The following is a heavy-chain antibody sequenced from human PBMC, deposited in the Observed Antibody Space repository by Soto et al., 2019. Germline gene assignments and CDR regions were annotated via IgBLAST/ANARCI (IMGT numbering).Heavy chain of an antibody. CDR2: ISSSSSYI. D-gene: IGHD3-10*01. J-gene: IGHJ4*02. CDR1: GFTFTNAW. V-gene: IGHV3-21*01. CDR3: ARGFGEPSDY. Sequence: PGGSLRLSCAASGFTFTNAWMNWVRQAPGKGLEWVSSISSSSSYIYYADSVKGRFTISRDNAKNSLYLQMNSLRAEDTAVSYCARGFGEPSDYWGQGTLVTVSS.